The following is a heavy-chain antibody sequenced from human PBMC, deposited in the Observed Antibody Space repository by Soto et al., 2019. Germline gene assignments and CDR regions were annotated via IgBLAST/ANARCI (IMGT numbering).Heavy chain of an antibody. CDR1: GDSVSSNSAA. CDR3: ARAVGTYSYGSGSYYEYYYYGMDV. CDR2: TYYRSKWYN. D-gene: IGHD3-10*01. Sequence: PSQTLALTCAISGDSVSSNSAAWNWIRQSPSRGLEWLGRTYYRSKWYNDYAVSVKSRITINPDTSKNQFSLQLNSVTPEDTAVYYCARAVGTYSYGSGSYYEYYYYGMDVRGQGTTVTVSS. J-gene: IGHJ6*02. V-gene: IGHV6-1*01.